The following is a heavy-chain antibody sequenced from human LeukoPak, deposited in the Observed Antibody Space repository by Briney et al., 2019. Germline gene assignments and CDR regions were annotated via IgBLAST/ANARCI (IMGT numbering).Heavy chain of an antibody. D-gene: IGHD5-24*01. CDR2: INPSGGST. Sequence: ASVKVSCKASGYTFTSYYMHWVRQAPGQGLEWMGIINPSGGSTSYAQKFQGRVTITTDESTSTAYMELSSLRSEDTAVYYCARDVANVEMATMASGMDVWGQGTTVTVSS. CDR3: ARDVANVEMATMASGMDV. J-gene: IGHJ6*02. CDR1: GYTFTSYY. V-gene: IGHV1-46*01.